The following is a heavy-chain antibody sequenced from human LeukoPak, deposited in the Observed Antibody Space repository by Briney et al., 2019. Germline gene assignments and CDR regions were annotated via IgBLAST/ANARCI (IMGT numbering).Heavy chain of an antibody. D-gene: IGHD3-16*01. V-gene: IGHV1-24*01. CDR2: FDPEYGET. CDR3: ATYTNAY. J-gene: IGHJ4*02. Sequence: EASVKVSCKVSGYTLTELSMHWVRQAPGKGLEWMGGFDPEYGETVYAQKFQGRVTMTEDASTDTAYMELNSLRSEDTAVYYCATYTNAYWGQGTLVTVSS. CDR1: GYTLTELS.